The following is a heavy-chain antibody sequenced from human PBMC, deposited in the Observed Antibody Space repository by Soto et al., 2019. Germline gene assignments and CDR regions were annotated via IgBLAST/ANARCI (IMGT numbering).Heavy chain of an antibody. CDR3: AKDQGFGELYSGMDV. Sequence: GGSLRLSCAASGFTFSSYAMSWVRQAPGKGLEWVSAISGSGGSTYYADSVKGRFTISRDNSKNTLYLQMNSLRAEDTAVYYCAKDQGFGELYSGMDVWGQGTTVTVSS. CDR1: GFTFSSYA. D-gene: IGHD3-10*01. CDR2: ISGSGGST. J-gene: IGHJ6*02. V-gene: IGHV3-23*01.